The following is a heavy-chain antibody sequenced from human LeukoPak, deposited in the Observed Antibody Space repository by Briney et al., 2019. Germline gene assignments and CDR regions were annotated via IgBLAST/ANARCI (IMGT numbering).Heavy chain of an antibody. J-gene: IGHJ4*02. CDR1: GGSISSSSYY. Sequence: KPSETLSLTCTVSGGSISSSSYYWGWIRQPPGEGLEWIGSIYYSGSTYYNPSLKSRVTISVDTSKNQFSLKLSSVTAADTAVYYCARRLMVRGVISYWGQGTLVTVSS. CDR3: ARRLMVRGVISY. V-gene: IGHV4-39*01. D-gene: IGHD3-10*01. CDR2: IYYSGST.